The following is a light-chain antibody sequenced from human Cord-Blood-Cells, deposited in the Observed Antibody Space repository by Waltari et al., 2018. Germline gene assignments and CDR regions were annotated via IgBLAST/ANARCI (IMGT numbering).Light chain of an antibody. Sequence: QSALTQPPSASGSPGQSVTISCTGTSSDVGGYNYVSWYQPHPGKAPKLMIYEVSKRPSGVPDRFSGSKSGNTASLTVSGLQAEDEADYYCSSYAGSNKNVFGTGTKVTVL. J-gene: IGLJ1*01. CDR2: EVS. CDR1: SSDVGGYNY. V-gene: IGLV2-8*01. CDR3: SSYAGSNKNV.